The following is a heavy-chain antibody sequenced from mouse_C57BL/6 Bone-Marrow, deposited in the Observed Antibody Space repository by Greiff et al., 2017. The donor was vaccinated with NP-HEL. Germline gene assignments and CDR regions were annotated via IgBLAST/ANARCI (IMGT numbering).Heavy chain of an antibody. CDR2: INPSSGYT. CDR3: ERFTTVVDWYFDV. J-gene: IGHJ1*03. D-gene: IGHD1-1*01. Sequence: QVQLQQSGAELAKPGASVKLSCKASGYTFTSYWMHWVNQRPGQGLEWIGYINPSSGYTKYNQKFKDKATLTADKSSSTAYMQLSSLTYEDSAVYYCERFTTVVDWYFDVWGTGTTVTVSS. V-gene: IGHV1-7*01. CDR1: GYTFTSYW.